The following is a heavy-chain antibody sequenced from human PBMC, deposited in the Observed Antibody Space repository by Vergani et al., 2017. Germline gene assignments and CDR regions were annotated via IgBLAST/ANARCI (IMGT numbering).Heavy chain of an antibody. D-gene: IGHD4-17*01. CDR3: ARVGYGDYGDAFDI. CDR2: ISSSSSYI. Sequence: EVQLVESGGGLVQPGGSLRLSCAASGFTFSSYSMNWVRQAPGKGLEWVSSISSSSSYIYYADSVKGRFTISRDNAKNSLYLQMNSLRAEDTAVYYCARVGYGDYGDAFDIWGQGTMVTVSS. J-gene: IGHJ3*02. V-gene: IGHV3-21*01. CDR1: GFTFSSYS.